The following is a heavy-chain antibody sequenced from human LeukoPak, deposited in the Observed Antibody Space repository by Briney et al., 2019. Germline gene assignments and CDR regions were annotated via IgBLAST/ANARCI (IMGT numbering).Heavy chain of an antibody. CDR3: ARQGIAVAGTHY. Sequence: SETLSLTCTVSGGSISSSSYYWGWLRQPPGTGLEGIGRIYYSGSTYYNPSLKSRVTISVDTSKNQFSLKLSSVTAADTAVYYCARQGIAVAGTHYWGQGTLVTVSS. CDR2: IYYSGST. D-gene: IGHD6-19*01. V-gene: IGHV4-39*01. CDR1: GGSISSSSYY. J-gene: IGHJ4*02.